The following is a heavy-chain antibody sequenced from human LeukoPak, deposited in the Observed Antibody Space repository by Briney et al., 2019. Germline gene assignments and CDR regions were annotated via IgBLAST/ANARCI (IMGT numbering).Heavy chain of an antibody. V-gene: IGHV3-30*02. CDR3: ARAYGDYSGFEL. J-gene: IGHJ4*02. Sequence: GGSLRLSCAASGFTFRSYGMHWVHQAPGKGLQWVAFIRYDGSNKYYADSVKGRFTISRDNSKTPLYLPMNRLRPEDTAVYYSARAYGDYSGFELWGQGALVTVSS. CDR1: GFTFRSYG. CDR2: IRYDGSNK. D-gene: IGHD4-17*01.